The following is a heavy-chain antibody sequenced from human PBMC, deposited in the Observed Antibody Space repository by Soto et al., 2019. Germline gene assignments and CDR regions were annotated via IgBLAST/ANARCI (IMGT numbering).Heavy chain of an antibody. CDR3: ARDGYGSGSYYSQSSDC. D-gene: IGHD3-10*01. J-gene: IGHJ4*02. Sequence: EVQLLESGGRLVQPGGSLRLSCAASGFTFDRYDMGWVRQAPGEGLDWVSVISGGGAKTNYADSVQGRFTISRGNSKNTLYLQMNSLRAEDTAVDYCARDGYGSGSYYSQSSDCWGQGTLVTVSS. CDR2: ISGGGAKT. CDR1: GFTFDRYD. V-gene: IGHV3-23*01.